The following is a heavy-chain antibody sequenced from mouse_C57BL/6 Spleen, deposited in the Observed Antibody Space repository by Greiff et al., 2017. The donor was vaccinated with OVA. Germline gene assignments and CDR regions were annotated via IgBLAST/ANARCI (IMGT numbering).Heavy chain of an antibody. D-gene: IGHD1-1*01. V-gene: IGHV1-78*01. CDR1: GYTFTDHT. CDR2: IYPRDGST. Sequence: VQLQQSDAELVKPGASVKISCKVSGYTFTDHTIHWMKQRPEQGLEWIGYIYPRDGSTKYNEKFKGKATLTADKSSSTAYMQLNSLTSEDSAVYFCARGHYYYGSSYYFDYWGQGTTLTVSS. CDR3: ARGHYYYGSSYYFDY. J-gene: IGHJ2*01.